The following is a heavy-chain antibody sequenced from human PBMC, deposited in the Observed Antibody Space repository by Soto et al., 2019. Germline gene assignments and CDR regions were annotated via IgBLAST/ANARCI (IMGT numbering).Heavy chain of an antibody. CDR2: ISGSGDRT. J-gene: IGHJ5*02. Sequence: GGSLRLSCAASGFTFSSYAMGWDRQAPGKGLEWVSSISGSGDRTYYADSVKGRFTISRDNSKNTLYLQMNRLRAEDTAVYYCARGPYTSSSEWFDPWGQGTLVTVSS. D-gene: IGHD6-6*01. CDR1: GFTFSSYA. V-gene: IGHV3-23*01. CDR3: ARGPYTSSSEWFDP.